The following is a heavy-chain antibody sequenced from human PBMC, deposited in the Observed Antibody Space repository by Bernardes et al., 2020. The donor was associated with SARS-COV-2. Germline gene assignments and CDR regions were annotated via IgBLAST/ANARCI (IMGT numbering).Heavy chain of an antibody. V-gene: IGHV1-46*01. J-gene: IGHJ6*02. CDR3: ALTIPNTFYYYYGMDV. CDR2: INPSGGST. Sequence: ASVKVSCKASGYTFTSYYMHWVRQAPGQGLEWMGIINPSGGSTSYAQKFQGRVTMTRDTSTSTVYMELSSLRSEDTAVYYCALTIPNTFYYYYGMDVWGQGTTVTVSS. D-gene: IGHD3-3*01. CDR1: GYTFTSYY.